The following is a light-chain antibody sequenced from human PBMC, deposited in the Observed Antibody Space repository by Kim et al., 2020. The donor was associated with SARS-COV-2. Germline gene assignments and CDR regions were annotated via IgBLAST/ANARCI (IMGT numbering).Light chain of an antibody. CDR1: NIGSKS. J-gene: IGLJ3*02. Sequence: PGKTARITCGGDNIGSKSVHGYQQKPAQAPVLVIYYDSDRPSGIPERFSGSNSGNTATLTISRVEAGDEADYYCQVWDSSSDHRGVFGGGTQLTVL. V-gene: IGLV3-21*04. CDR3: QVWDSSSDHRGV. CDR2: YDS.